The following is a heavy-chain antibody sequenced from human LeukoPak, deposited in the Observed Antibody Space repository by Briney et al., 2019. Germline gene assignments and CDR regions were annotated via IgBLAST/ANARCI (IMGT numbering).Heavy chain of an antibody. CDR1: GGTFSSYA. CDR3: ARGQYDFWSGYPYYYYYMDV. CDR2: IIPIFGTA. J-gene: IGHJ6*03. D-gene: IGHD3-3*01. V-gene: IGHV1-69*05. Sequence: GASVKVSCKASGGTFSSYAISWVRQAPGQGLEWMGGIIPIFGTANYAQKFQGRVTITTDESTSTAYMELSSLRSEDTAVYYCARGQYDFWSGYPYYYYYMDVWAKGPRSPSP.